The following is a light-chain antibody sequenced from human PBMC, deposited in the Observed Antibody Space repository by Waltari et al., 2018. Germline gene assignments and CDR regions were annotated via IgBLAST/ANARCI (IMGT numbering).Light chain of an antibody. CDR1: QSVLYSSNNKNY. CDR3: QQYYGNPRT. V-gene: IGKV4-1*01. CDR2: WAS. Sequence: DIVMTQSPDSLAVSLGEGATINCKSSQSVLYSSNNKNYLAWYQQKPGQPPKLLIYWASTRESGVPDRFSGSGSGTDFTLTISSLQAEDVAVYYCQQYYGNPRTFGQGTKLEIK. J-gene: IGKJ2*01.